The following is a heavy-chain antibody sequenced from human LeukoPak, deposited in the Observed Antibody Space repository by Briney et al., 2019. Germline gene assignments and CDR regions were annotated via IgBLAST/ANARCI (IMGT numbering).Heavy chain of an antibody. CDR3: AYYESSGYPPVFEVGFDP. CDR2: IIPIFGTT. CDR1: GDTFTSYA. D-gene: IGHD3-22*01. J-gene: IGHJ5*02. Sequence: SVKVSCRASGDTFTSYAISWVRQAPGQGLEWMGGIIPIFGTTNYAQKFQGRVTITADESTSTAYMELSSLRSEDTAVYYCAYYESSGYPPVFEVGFDPWGQGTQVTVSS. V-gene: IGHV1-69*13.